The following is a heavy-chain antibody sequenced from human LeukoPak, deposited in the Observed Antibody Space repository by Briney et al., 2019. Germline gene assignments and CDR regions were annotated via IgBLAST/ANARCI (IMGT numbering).Heavy chain of an antibody. CDR2: IYSGGNT. CDR3: ARVFGDYFDY. D-gene: IGHD3-16*01. Sequence: PGGSLRLSCAASGFTVSSNYMSSVRQAPGKGLEWVSVIYSGGNTYYADSVKGRFTISRDNSKNTLYLQMNSLRAEDTAVYYCARVFGDYFDYWGQGTLVTVSS. V-gene: IGHV3-53*01. CDR1: GFTVSSNY. J-gene: IGHJ4*02.